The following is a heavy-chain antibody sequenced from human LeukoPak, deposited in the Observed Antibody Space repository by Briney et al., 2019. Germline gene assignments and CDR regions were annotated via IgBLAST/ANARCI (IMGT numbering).Heavy chain of an antibody. J-gene: IGHJ4*02. V-gene: IGHV3-30-3*01. D-gene: IGHD3-10*01. CDR3: ARVGYYASGPFSYFDY. CDR1: GFTFSGYA. Sequence: GGSLRLSCTASGFTFSGYAMHWVRQAPGKGLEWVAVISYDGSNEYYADSVKGRFTISRDNSKSTLYLQMNSLSVEDTAVHYCARVGYYASGPFSYFDYWGQGTLVTVSS. CDR2: ISYDGSNE.